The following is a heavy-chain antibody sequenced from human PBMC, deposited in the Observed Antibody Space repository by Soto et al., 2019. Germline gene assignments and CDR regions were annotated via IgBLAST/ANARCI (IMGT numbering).Heavy chain of an antibody. CDR1: GGTFSSYA. J-gene: IGHJ4*02. V-gene: IGHV1-69*01. D-gene: IGHD6-6*01. CDR2: IIPIFGTA. CDR3: ASDLASIAALGFDY. Sequence: QVQLVQSGAEVKKPGSSVKVSCKASGGTFSSYAISWVRQAPGQGLEWMGGIIPIFGTANYAQKFQGRVTITADESTSTAYMELSSLRSEDTAVYSCASDLASIAALGFDYWGQGTLVTVSS.